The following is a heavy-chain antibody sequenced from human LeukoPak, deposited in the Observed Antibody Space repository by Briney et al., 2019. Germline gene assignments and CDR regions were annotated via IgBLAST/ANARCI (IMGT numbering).Heavy chain of an antibody. J-gene: IGHJ4*02. CDR2: IHHSGST. CDR1: GASISVYY. D-gene: IGHD1-26*01. Sequence: PSETLSLTCTVSGASISVYYWTWIRQPPGRGLEWIGHIHHSGSTNYNPSLRSRVSISIDTSKTQFSLRLTSVTAADTAVYYCARRLLSPLEGVSGSYFPFDYWGQGTLVTVSS. CDR3: ARRLLSPLEGVSGSYFPFDY. V-gene: IGHV4-59*12.